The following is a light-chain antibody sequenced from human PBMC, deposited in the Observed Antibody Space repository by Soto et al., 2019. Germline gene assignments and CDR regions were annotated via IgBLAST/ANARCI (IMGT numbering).Light chain of an antibody. J-gene: IGLJ3*02. CDR2: YVS. CDR3: SSYTRSSTLWV. CDR1: SSDVGGYNY. V-gene: IGLV2-14*01. Sequence: QSALTQPASVSGSPGQSITISCTGTSSDVGGYNYVSWYQQHPGKAPRLMIYYVSNRPSGVSNRFSGSKSGNTASLTISGLQVEDEADYYCSSYTRSSTLWVFGGGTKLTVL.